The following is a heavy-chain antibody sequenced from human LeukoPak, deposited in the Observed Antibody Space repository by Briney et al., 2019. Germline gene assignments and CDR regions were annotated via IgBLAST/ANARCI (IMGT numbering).Heavy chain of an antibody. J-gene: IGHJ4*02. CDR2: INHSGST. CDR3: ARGLVCRYCGYSYGHHADYFNY. V-gene: IGHV4-34*01. CDR1: GGSFSGYY. D-gene: IGHD5-18*01. Sequence: SETLSLTCAVYGGSFSGYYWSWIRQPPGKGLEGIGEINHSGSTNYNPSLKSRVTLSVDKTKNQLSPMRSSVTAADTAVYYCARGLVCRYCGYSYGHHADYFNYWGQGTLVTVSS.